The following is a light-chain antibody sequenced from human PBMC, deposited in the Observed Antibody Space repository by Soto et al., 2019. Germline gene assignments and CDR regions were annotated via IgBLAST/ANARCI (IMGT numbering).Light chain of an antibody. V-gene: IGKV3-15*01. Sequence: EIVMTHSPATLSVSPGERSTLSCRASQSVRDNLAWYQQKPGQAPRLLIYGASTRATGIPARFSGSGSGTEFTLTINSLQSEDFALYFCQQSKNWPYTCGQGTKLEIK. CDR3: QQSKNWPYT. CDR1: QSVRDN. CDR2: GAS. J-gene: IGKJ2*01.